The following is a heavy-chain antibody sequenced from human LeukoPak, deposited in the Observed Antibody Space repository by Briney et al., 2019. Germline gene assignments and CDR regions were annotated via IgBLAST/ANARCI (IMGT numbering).Heavy chain of an antibody. D-gene: IGHD3-22*01. J-gene: IGHJ4*02. Sequence: SETLSLTCTVSGGSMSNHYWSWVRQPPGNGLEWIAYVYSNGATNYNPSLKSRATISLDTSKNQFSLKLTSVTAADTALYYCSGTEHYSDSSGYFTPFDCWGQGTLVTISS. CDR1: GGSMSNHY. V-gene: IGHV4-59*11. CDR2: VYSNGAT. CDR3: SGTEHYSDSSGYFTPFDC.